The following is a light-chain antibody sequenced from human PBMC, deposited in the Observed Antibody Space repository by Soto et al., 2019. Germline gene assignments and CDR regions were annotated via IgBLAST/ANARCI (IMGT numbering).Light chain of an antibody. CDR1: SSNIGSNY. CDR2: RNN. Sequence: QLVLTQPPSASGTPGQRVTISCSGSSSNIGSNYVYWYQQLPGTAPKLLIYRNNQRPSGVPDRFSGSKSGTSASLAISGLRSEDEADYYCGAWDDSLSVVFGGGTKLTVL. CDR3: GAWDDSLSVV. J-gene: IGLJ2*01. V-gene: IGLV1-47*01.